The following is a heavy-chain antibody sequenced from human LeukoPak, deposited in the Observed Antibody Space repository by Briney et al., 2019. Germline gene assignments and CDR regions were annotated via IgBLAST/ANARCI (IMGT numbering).Heavy chain of an antibody. V-gene: IGHV3-53*01. J-gene: IGHJ4*02. Sequence: GGSLRLSCAASGFTVSSNYMSWVGHAPGKGLEWVSVIYSGSSTYYADSVKGRFTISRDNSKNTVYLQINSLRAEDTAVYYCAKVDYNSGSFFDYWGQGTLVTVSS. CDR1: GFTVSSNY. CDR3: AKVDYNSGSFFDY. CDR2: IYSGSST. D-gene: IGHD3-10*01.